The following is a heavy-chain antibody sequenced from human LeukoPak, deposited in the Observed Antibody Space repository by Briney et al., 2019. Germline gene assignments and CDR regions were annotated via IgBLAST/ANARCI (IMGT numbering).Heavy chain of an antibody. V-gene: IGHV3-33*01. CDR1: GFTFSSYG. Sequence: PEGSLRLSCAASGFTFSSYGMHWVRLAPGKGLEWVAVIWYDGSNKYYADSVKGRFTISRGNSKNTLYLQMGSLRAEDMAVYYCARVAYSSSQPYFDYWGQGTLVTVSS. CDR3: ARVAYSSSQPYFDY. D-gene: IGHD6-6*01. J-gene: IGHJ4*02. CDR2: IWYDGSNK.